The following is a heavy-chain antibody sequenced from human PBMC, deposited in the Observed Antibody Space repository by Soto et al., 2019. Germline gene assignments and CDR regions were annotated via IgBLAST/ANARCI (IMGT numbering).Heavy chain of an antibody. J-gene: IGHJ6*02. CDR2: INPNSGGT. Sequence: ASVKVSCKASGYTFTGYYMHWVRQAPGQGLEWMGWINPNSGGTNYAQKFQGRVTMTRDTSISTAYMELSRLRSDDTAVYYCARDSRLLWFGELRRMVGGMDVWGQGTTVTVSS. CDR3: ARDSRLLWFGELRRMVGGMDV. V-gene: IGHV1-2*02. D-gene: IGHD3-10*01. CDR1: GYTFTGYY.